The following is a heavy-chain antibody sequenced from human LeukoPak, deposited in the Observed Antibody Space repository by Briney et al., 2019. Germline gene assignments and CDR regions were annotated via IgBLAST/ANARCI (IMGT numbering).Heavy chain of an antibody. CDR2: INPSGGST. Sequence: ASVKVSCKASGYTFTSYYMHWVRQAPGQGLEWMGIINPSGGSTSYAQKFQGRVTMTRDTSISTAYMELSRLRSDDTAVYYCARGTRWIQLWFDYWGQGTLVTVSS. J-gene: IGHJ4*02. V-gene: IGHV1-46*01. CDR3: ARGTRWIQLWFDY. D-gene: IGHD5-18*01. CDR1: GYTFTSYY.